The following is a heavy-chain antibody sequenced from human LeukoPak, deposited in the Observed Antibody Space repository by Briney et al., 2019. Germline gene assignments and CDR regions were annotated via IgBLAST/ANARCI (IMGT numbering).Heavy chain of an antibody. Sequence: PGGSLRLSCAASGFTFSSYGMHWVRQAPGKGLEWVAVISYDESNKYYADSVKGRFTISRDNPKNTLYLQMNSLRAEDTAVYYCAKGDPYMTTVNLQHRGQGTLVTVSS. V-gene: IGHV3-30*18. CDR1: GFTFSSYG. CDR2: ISYDESNK. J-gene: IGHJ1*01. CDR3: AKGDPYMTTVNLQH. D-gene: IGHD4-17*01.